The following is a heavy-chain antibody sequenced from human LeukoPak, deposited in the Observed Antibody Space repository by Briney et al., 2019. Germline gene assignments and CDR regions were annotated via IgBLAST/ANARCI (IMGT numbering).Heavy chain of an antibody. V-gene: IGHV3-48*02. CDR1: GFTFSSYA. J-gene: IGHJ4*02. CDR2: TSSIGNTI. CDR3: ARGRDWGYFDY. Sequence: RGSLRLSCAASGFTFSSYAMTWVRQAPGKGLEWGSYTSSIGNTIHYADSVKGRFTISRDNAQKALYLQVSSLRDEDTAVYYCARGRDWGYFDYWGQGTLVTVPS. D-gene: IGHD7-27*01.